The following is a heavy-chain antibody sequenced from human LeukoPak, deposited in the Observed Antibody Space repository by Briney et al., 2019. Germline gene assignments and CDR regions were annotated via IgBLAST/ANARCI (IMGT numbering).Heavy chain of an antibody. Sequence: GGSLRLSCAASGFTFSSYSMNWVRQAPGKGLEWVSSISSSSSYIYYADSVKGRFTISRDNAKNSLHLQMNSLRAEDTAVYYCARDAAGYFDYWGQGTLVTVSS. CDR3: ARDAAGYFDY. CDR1: GFTFSSYS. CDR2: ISSSSSYI. D-gene: IGHD6-19*01. V-gene: IGHV3-21*01. J-gene: IGHJ4*02.